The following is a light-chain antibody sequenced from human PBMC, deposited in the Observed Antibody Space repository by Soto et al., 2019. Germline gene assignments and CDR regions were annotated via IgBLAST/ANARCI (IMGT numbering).Light chain of an antibody. Sequence: ALTQPASVSGSPGQSITISCTGTSSDVGRYNYVSWYQQYPGKAPKLMIYDVNNRPSGVSNRFSGSKSGNTASLTISGLQAEDEADYYCCSYTTSNTLVFGGGTKLTVL. CDR3: CSYTTSNTLV. V-gene: IGLV2-14*03. J-gene: IGLJ2*01. CDR1: SSDVGRYNY. CDR2: DVN.